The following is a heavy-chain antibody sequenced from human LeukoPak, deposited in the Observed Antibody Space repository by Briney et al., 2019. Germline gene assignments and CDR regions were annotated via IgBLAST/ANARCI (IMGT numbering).Heavy chain of an antibody. D-gene: IGHD3-22*01. Sequence: PGGSLRLSCAASGFTFSSYSMNWVRQAPGKGLEWVSSISGSSSFIYYADSVKGRFTISRDNAKNSLYLQMNSLRAEDTAVYYCAKDHYYDSSGYYWGSYYFDYWGQGTLVTVSS. CDR2: ISGSSSFI. J-gene: IGHJ4*02. CDR3: AKDHYYDSSGYYWGSYYFDY. CDR1: GFTFSSYS. V-gene: IGHV3-21*01.